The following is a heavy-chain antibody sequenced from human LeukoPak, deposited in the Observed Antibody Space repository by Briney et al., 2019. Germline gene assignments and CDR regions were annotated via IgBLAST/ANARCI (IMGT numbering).Heavy chain of an antibody. Sequence: SETLSLTCTVSGGSISSSSYYWGWLRQPPGKGLEWFGSIYYSGSTYYNPSLKSRVTISVDTSKNQFSLKLSSVTAADTAVYYCARRGWAAAGYLSYYFDYWGQGTLVTVSS. V-gene: IGHV4-39*01. J-gene: IGHJ4*02. D-gene: IGHD6-13*01. CDR1: GGSISSSSYY. CDR2: IYYSGST. CDR3: ARRGWAAAGYLSYYFDY.